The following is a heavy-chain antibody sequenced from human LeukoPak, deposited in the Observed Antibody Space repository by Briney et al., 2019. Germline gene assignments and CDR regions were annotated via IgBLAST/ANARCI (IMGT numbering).Heavy chain of an antibody. CDR2: IYYRGST. CDR1: GGSISSSSYY. J-gene: IGHJ3*02. D-gene: IGHD1-26*01. CDR3: ATSYRGGAFDI. V-gene: IGHV4-39*07. Sequence: SETLSLTCTVSGGSISSSSYYWGWIRQPPGKGLEWIGSIYYRGSTYYNPSLRSRVTISVDTSKNQFSLKLSSVTAADTAVYYCATSYRGGAFDIWSQGTMVTVSS.